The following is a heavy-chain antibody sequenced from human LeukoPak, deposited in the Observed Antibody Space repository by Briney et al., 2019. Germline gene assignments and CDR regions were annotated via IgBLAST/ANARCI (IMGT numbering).Heavy chain of an antibody. Sequence: GGSLRLSCGASGFTFSSYSMNWVRQAPGKGLEWVSYISSSSSTIYYADSVKGRFTISRDNAKNSLYLQMNSLRAEDTAVYYCARGQYQLLSRGYYFDYWGQGTLVTVSS. CDR3: ARGQYQLLSRGYYFDY. CDR1: GFTFSSYS. D-gene: IGHD2-2*01. J-gene: IGHJ4*02. V-gene: IGHV3-48*04. CDR2: ISSSSSTI.